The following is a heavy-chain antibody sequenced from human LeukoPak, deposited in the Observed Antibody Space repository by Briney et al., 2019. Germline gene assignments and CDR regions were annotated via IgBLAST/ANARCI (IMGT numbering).Heavy chain of an antibody. CDR2: INHSGNT. V-gene: IGHV4-34*01. J-gene: IGHJ3*02. Sequence: SETLSLTCAVYGGSFSGYYWSWIRQPPGKGLEWSGEINHSGNTNYNPSLKSRVTISVDTSKNQFSLKLSSVTAADTAVYYCAREGLRYFDPESDAFDIWGQGTMVTVSS. CDR1: GGSFSGYY. CDR3: AREGLRYFDPESDAFDI. D-gene: IGHD3-9*01.